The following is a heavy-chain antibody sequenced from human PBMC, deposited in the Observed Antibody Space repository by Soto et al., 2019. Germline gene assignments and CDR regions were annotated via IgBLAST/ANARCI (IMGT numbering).Heavy chain of an antibody. J-gene: IGHJ4*02. V-gene: IGHV1-8*01. CDR2: ISTSSGNR. CDR1: GYTFTSYD. D-gene: IGHD4-17*01. Sequence: QVQLVQSGAEVKKPGASVKVSCKASGYTFTSYDINWVRQGTGQGLEWMGWISTSSGNRGYAQKFQGRVTMTRDTSISTAYMELSSLRSHDTAVYYCARTNGDLDYWGQGTLVTVSS. CDR3: ARTNGDLDY.